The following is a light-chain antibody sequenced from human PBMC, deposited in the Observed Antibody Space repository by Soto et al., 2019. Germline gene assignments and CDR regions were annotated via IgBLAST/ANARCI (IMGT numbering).Light chain of an antibody. CDR1: ESIRTW. Sequence: DIQMTHAPSILAASGWGLVRLTCWPSESIRTWLAWYQHKPGKAPKFLIYDASTLESGVPSRFSGSGSGTEFTLTISSLQPEDFATYHCQQLTSYPRSTFGQGTRLEIK. J-gene: IGKJ5*01. CDR2: DAS. V-gene: IGKV1-5*01. CDR3: QQLTSYPRST.